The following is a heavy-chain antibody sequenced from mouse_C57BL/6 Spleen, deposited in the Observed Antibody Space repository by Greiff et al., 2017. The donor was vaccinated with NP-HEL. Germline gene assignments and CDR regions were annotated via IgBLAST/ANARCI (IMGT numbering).Heavy chain of an antibody. V-gene: IGHV5-17*01. CDR3: ARTGIYYDYDVRYFDV. Sequence: EVKLVESGGGLVKPGGSLKLSCAASGFTFSDYGMHWVRQAPEKGLEWVAYISSGSSTIYYADTVKGRFTISRDNAKNTLFLQMTSLRSEDTAMYYCARTGIYYDYDVRYFDVWGTGTTVTVSS. CDR1: GFTFSDYG. J-gene: IGHJ1*03. CDR2: ISSGSSTI. D-gene: IGHD2-4*01.